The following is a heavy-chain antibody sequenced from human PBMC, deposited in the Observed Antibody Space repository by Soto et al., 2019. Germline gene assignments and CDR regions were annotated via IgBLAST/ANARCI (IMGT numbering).Heavy chain of an antibody. CDR2: IIPGFDTT. J-gene: IGHJ6*02. V-gene: IGHV1-69*01. CDR1: GGTFTSYA. D-gene: IGHD3-10*02. Sequence: QVHLVQSGAEVRKPGSSVKVSCTTSGGTFTSYAITWVRQAPGQGLQWMGGIIPGFDTTFYAQKFQGRVTITADEATDSAYMELRSLRSDDTAVYYCARDQGLFVHTGMVIDFFGMDVWGPGTTVTVS. CDR3: ARDQGLFVHTGMVIDFFGMDV.